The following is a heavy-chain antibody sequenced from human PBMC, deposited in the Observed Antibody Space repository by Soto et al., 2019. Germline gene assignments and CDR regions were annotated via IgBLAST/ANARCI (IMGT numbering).Heavy chain of an antibody. J-gene: IGHJ3*02. CDR2: MWYDGHVE. CDR3: ARGLPKVAGGAFAI. D-gene: IGHD2-15*01. CDR1: GFSFRTSG. Sequence: QVHLVESGGGVVQPGRSLTLSCAASGFSFRTSGMHWVRQAPGKGLEWVTGMWYDGHVEGYLDSVKGRFTISRDNSNSLMSLQMSNLRVDDTAVYYCARGLPKVAGGAFAIWGHGTMVTVSS. V-gene: IGHV3-33*01.